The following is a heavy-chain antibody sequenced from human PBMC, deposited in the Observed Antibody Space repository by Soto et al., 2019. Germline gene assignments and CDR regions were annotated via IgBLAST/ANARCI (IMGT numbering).Heavy chain of an antibody. CDR2: ISSSSSYI. CDR3: ARGGLRLTPYFDY. D-gene: IGHD3-16*01. J-gene: IGHJ4*02. V-gene: IGHV3-21*01. Sequence: GGSLRLSCAASGFTFSSYSMNWVRQAPGKGLEWVSSISSSSSYIYYADSVKGRFTISRDNAKNSLYLQMNSLRAEDTAVYYCARGGLRLTPYFDYWGQGTLVTVSS. CDR1: GFTFSSYS.